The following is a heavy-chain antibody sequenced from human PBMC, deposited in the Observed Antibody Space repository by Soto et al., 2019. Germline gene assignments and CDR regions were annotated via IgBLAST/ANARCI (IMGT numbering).Heavy chain of an antibody. CDR2: IYYSGGT. J-gene: IGHJ5*02. CDR1: VGSISSYY. D-gene: IGHD3-10*01. CDR3: ERLLYGLGSWFDP. V-gene: IGHV4-59*08. Sequence: QVQLQESGPGLVKPSETLSLTCTVSVGSISSYYWSWIRQPPGKGLKWIGYIYYSGGTNYNPSRQSRVTLSVETSKHQCCLKLSSVTAADTAGDYCERLLYGLGSWFDPWGKGTMVTVSS.